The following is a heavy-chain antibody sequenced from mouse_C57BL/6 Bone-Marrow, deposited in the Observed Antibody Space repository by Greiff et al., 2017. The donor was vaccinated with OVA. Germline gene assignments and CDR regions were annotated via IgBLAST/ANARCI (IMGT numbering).Heavy chain of an antibody. CDR2: IRLKSDNYAT. CDR3: TGDGYPHFDY. V-gene: IGHV6-3*01. D-gene: IGHD2-3*01. J-gene: IGHJ2*01. Sequence: EVKLMESGGGLVQPGGSMKLSCVASGFTFSNYWMNWVRQSPEKGLEWVAQIRLKSDNYATHYAESVKGRFTISRDDSKSSVYLQMNNLRAEDTGIYYCTGDGYPHFDYWGQGTTLTVSS. CDR1: GFTFSNYW.